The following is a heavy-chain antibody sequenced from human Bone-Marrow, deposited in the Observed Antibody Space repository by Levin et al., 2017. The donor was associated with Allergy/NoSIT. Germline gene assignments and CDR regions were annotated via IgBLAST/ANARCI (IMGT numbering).Heavy chain of an antibody. CDR2: ISNDGINK. D-gene: IGHD2-21*02. CDR3: ARDMSEFCGGDCYDLFDY. J-gene: IGHJ4*02. CDR1: GFTFSNSA. Sequence: RSGGSLRLSCAASGFTFSNSAMHWVRQAPGKGLEWVAVISNDGINKYYADSVKGRFTISRDNSKNTLYLQMNSLKAEDTAVYYCARDMSEFCGGDCYDLFDYWGQGTLVPVSS. V-gene: IGHV3-30*04.